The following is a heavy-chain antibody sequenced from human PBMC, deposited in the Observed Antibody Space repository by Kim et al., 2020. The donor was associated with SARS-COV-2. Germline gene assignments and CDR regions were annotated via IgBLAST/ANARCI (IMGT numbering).Heavy chain of an antibody. J-gene: IGHJ6*02. CDR1: GGSFSGYY. V-gene: IGHV4-34*01. Sequence: SETLSLTCAVYGGSFSGYYWSWIRQPPGKGLEWIGEINHSGSTNYNPSLKSRVTISVDTSKNQFSLKLSSVTAADTAVYYCARVRGGWSTYYYYYYGMDVWGQGTTVTVSS. CDR2: INHSGST. CDR3: ARVRGGWSTYYYYYYGMDV. D-gene: IGHD5-12*01.